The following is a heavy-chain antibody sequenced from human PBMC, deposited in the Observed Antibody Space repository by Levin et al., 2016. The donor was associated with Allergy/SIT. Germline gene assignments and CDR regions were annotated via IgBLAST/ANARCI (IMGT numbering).Heavy chain of an antibody. CDR2: IYYTGGII. Sequence: SETLSLTCAVSGGSISPWYWSWIRQPPGQGLEWIGYIYYTGGIIRYHPSLTSRVTISLDTSKSQFSLKVRSVTAADTAVYYCARDLGNNYDSRGYHWPHAFDIWGQGTMVTVSS. J-gene: IGHJ3*02. CDR3: ARDLGNNYDSRGYHWPHAFDI. CDR1: GGSISPWY. V-gene: IGHV4-59*01. D-gene: IGHD3-22*01.